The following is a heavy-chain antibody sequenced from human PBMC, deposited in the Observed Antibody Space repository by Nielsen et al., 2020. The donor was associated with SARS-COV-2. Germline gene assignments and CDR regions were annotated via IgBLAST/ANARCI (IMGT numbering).Heavy chain of an antibody. J-gene: IGHJ3*02. D-gene: IGHD3-3*01. CDR1: GDSFSIYY. Sequence: SETLSLTCSVSGDSFSIYYWSCIRQPPGKGLAWIGYIYYSGSTNYNPSLESRVTISIDTSKHQFSLRLSSVTAADTAIYYCARERDFWSGYKAFEIWGQGTVVTVSS. CDR3: ARERDFWSGYKAFEI. CDR2: IYYSGST. V-gene: IGHV4-59*01.